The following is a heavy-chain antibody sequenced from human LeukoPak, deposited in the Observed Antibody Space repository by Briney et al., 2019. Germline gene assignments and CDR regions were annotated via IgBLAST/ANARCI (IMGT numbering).Heavy chain of an antibody. D-gene: IGHD4-17*01. CDR2: IYYSGST. V-gene: IGHV4-59*01. CDR1: GGSISSYY. CDR3: ARGSPWGYGDYDTASRAFDI. Sequence: PSETLSLTCTVSGGSISSYYWSWIRQPPGKGLEWIGYIYYSGSTNYNPSLKSRVTISVDTSKNQFSLKLSSVTAADTAVYYCARGSPWGYGDYDTASRAFDIWGQGTMVTVPS. J-gene: IGHJ3*02.